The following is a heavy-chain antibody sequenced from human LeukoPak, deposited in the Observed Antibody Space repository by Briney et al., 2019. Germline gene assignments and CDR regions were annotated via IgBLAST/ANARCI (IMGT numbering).Heavy chain of an antibody. V-gene: IGHV3-23*01. J-gene: IGHJ3*02. CDR1: GFTFSSYA. CDR2: IRSSGINT. Sequence: GGSLRLSCAASGFTFSSYAMSWVRQAPGKGLESVSTIRSSGINTYYADSVKGRFTISRDNSKNTLYLQMNSLRAEDTAVYYCARVGYYGSGSYSAFDIWGQGTMVTVSS. D-gene: IGHD3-10*01. CDR3: ARVGYYGSGSYSAFDI.